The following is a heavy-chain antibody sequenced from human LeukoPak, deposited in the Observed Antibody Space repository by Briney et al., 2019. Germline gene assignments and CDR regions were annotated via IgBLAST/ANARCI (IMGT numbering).Heavy chain of an antibody. CDR2: ISGSGGST. D-gene: IGHD1-26*01. Sequence: GGSLRLSCAASGFTFSSYAMSWVRQAPGKGLEWVSAISGSGGSTYYADSVKGRFTISRDNSKNTLYLQMNSLRAEDTAVYYCAKGNSETHLRYYYMDVWGKGTTVTVSS. CDR1: GFTFSSYA. CDR3: AKGNSETHLRYYYMDV. V-gene: IGHV3-23*01. J-gene: IGHJ6*03.